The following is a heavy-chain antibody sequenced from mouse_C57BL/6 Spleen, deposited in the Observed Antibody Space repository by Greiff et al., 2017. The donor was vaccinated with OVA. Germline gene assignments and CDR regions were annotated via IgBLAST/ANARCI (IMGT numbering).Heavy chain of an antibody. Sequence: VKLQQPGAELVMPGASVKLSCKASGYTFTSYWMHWVKQRPGQGLEWIGEIDPSDSYTNYNQKFKGKSTLTVEKSASTAYMQLSSLTSEDSAVYYCARGYGSSYGWYFDVWGTGTTVTVSS. CDR2: IDPSDSYT. V-gene: IGHV1-69*01. CDR1: GYTFTSYW. J-gene: IGHJ1*03. CDR3: ARGYGSSYGWYFDV. D-gene: IGHD1-1*01.